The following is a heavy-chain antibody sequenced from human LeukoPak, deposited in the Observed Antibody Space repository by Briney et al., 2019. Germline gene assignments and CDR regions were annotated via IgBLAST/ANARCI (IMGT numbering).Heavy chain of an antibody. Sequence: GGSLRLSCAASGFTFSSYAMSWVRQAPGKGLEWVSAISGSGGSTYYADSVKGRFTISRDNSKNTLYLQMNSLRAEDTAVYYCARGVVAAAGTYYYYGMDVWGQGTTVTVSS. CDR3: ARGVVAAAGTYYYYGMDV. D-gene: IGHD6-13*01. CDR1: GFTFSSYA. CDR2: ISGSGGST. J-gene: IGHJ6*02. V-gene: IGHV3-23*01.